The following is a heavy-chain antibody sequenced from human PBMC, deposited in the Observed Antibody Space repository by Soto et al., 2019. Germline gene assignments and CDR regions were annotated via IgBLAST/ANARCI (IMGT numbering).Heavy chain of an antibody. CDR3: AILTPAEAVAIP. J-gene: IGHJ5*02. Sequence: QVQLVQSGAEVKKPGASVKVSCKASGYTFTSYGISWVRQAPGQGLEWMGWISAYNGNTNYAQKLQGRVTMTTDTAPRPAYLELRRLRSDDTAVYYCAILTPAEAVAIPWGQGTLVTVSS. V-gene: IGHV1-18*01. CDR2: ISAYNGNT. CDR1: GYTFTSYG. D-gene: IGHD6-19*01.